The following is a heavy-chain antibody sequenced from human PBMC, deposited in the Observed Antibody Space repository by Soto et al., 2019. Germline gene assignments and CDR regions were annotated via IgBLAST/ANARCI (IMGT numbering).Heavy chain of an antibody. D-gene: IGHD5-18*01. CDR2: IVVGSGNT. CDR1: GFTFTSSA. J-gene: IGHJ4*02. V-gene: IGHV1-58*01. Sequence: PVKVSCKASGFTFTSSAVQWVRQARGQRLEWIGWIVVGSGNTNYAQKFQERVTITRDMSTSTAYMELSSLRSEDTAVYYCAAGYSYGYSDFDYWGQGTLVTVSS. CDR3: AAGYSYGYSDFDY.